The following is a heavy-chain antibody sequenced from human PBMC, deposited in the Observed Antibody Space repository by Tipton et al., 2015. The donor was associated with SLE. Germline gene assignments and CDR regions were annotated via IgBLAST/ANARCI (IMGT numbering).Heavy chain of an antibody. CDR3: ARGQPVAGPFDY. CDR2: IYTSGST. CDR1: GGSISNYY. V-gene: IGHV4-4*07. Sequence: TLSLTCTVSGGSISNYYWSWIRQPAGKGLEWIGRIYTSGSTNYNPPLKSRVTMSVDTSKNQVSLKLSSVTAADTAVYYCARGQPVAGPFDYWGQGTLVTVSS. D-gene: IGHD6-19*01. J-gene: IGHJ4*02.